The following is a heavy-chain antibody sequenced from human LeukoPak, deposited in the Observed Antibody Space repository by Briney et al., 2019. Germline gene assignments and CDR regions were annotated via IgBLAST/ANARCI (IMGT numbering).Heavy chain of an antibody. J-gene: IGHJ4*03. D-gene: IGHD4-11*01. V-gene: IGHV1-46*01. Sequence: GAAVKLSCTASGYTFTSYYMHWVRQPPGQGLEWMGIINPSGGSTSYAQKFQGRVTMTRDTPTSTVYMELSSLRSEDTAVYYCARDDSREVTFFNWGHGKLGSVSS. CDR3: ARDDSREVTFFN. CDR2: INPSGGST. CDR1: GYTFTSYY.